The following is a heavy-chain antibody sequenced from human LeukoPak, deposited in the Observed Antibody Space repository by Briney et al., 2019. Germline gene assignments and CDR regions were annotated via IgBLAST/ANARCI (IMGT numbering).Heavy chain of an antibody. CDR1: GFTFSIYN. V-gene: IGHV3-21*06. CDR2: ISSGSSYI. J-gene: IGHJ4*02. D-gene: IGHD1-14*01. CDR3: ARASGVFDY. Sequence: PGGSLRLSCVATGFTFSIYNMNWVRQAPGKGLEWVSSISSGSSYISYADSVKGRFTISRDNSKNTLYLQMNSLRAEDTGVYYCARASGVFDYWGQGTLVTVSS.